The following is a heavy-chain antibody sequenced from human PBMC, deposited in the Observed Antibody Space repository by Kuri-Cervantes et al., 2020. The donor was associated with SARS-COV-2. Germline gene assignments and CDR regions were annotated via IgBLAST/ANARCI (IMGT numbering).Heavy chain of an antibody. CDR1: GFSLSTSGVG. V-gene: IGHV2-5*02. Sequence: SGPTLVKPTQTLTLTCTFPGFSLSTSGVGVGWIRQPPGKALEWLALIYWDDDKRYSPSLKGRLTLTKDTSKNQVVLTMTNMDPVDTATYYCAHLLGYCSSTSCYSMDVWGQGTTVTVSS. CDR3: AHLLGYCSSTSCYSMDV. D-gene: IGHD2-2*02. J-gene: IGHJ6*02. CDR2: IYWDDDK.